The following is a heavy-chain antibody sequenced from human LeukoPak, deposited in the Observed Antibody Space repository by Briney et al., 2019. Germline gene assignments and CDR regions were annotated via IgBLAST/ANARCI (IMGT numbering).Heavy chain of an antibody. CDR3: ARDFGWLSGFDN. V-gene: IGHV3-30-3*01. D-gene: IGHD3-9*01. CDR1: GFTFSSYA. CDR2: ISYDGTNK. J-gene: IGHJ4*02. Sequence: GGSLRLSCAASGFTFSSYAIHWVRQAPGKGLEWVAIISYDGTNKYYADSVRGRFTISRDNSKNTLCLQMNSLRAEDTAVYYCARDFGWLSGFDNWGQGTLVTVSS.